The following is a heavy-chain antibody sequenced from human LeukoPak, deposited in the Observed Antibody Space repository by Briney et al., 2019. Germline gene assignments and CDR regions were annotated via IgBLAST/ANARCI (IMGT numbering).Heavy chain of an antibody. J-gene: IGHJ3*02. CDR2: IIPILGTA. CDR1: GGTFSSYA. Sequence: SVKVSCKASGGTFSSYAISWVRQAPGQGLEWMGGIIPILGTANYAQKFQGRVTITTDESTSTAYMELSSLGSEDTAVYYCARAGVYCSSTSCYDAFDIWGQGTMVTVSS. CDR3: ARAGVYCSSTSCYDAFDI. V-gene: IGHV1-69*05. D-gene: IGHD2-2*01.